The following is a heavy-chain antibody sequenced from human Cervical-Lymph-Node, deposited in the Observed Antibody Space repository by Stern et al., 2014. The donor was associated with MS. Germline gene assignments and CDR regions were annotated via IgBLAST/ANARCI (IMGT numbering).Heavy chain of an antibody. Sequence: QVQLQESGPGLVKPSETLPLTCTVSGGSMKNYYWSWIRQPPGKGPEWIGYINDSGRANYNPSLTSRVTISVDTSKNQFSLRLTSVTATDTAKYYCVRVRRGSYRLWFDYWGQGTLVTVSS. V-gene: IGHV4-59*01. D-gene: IGHD3-16*02. CDR2: INDSGRA. CDR1: GGSMKNYY. CDR3: VRVRRGSYRLWFDY. J-gene: IGHJ4*02.